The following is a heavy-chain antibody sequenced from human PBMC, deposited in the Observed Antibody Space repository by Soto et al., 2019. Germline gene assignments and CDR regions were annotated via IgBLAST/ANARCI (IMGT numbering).Heavy chain of an antibody. CDR1: GVSICIGGYH. CDR2: IYYSGST. D-gene: IGHD1-20*01. CDR3: AITPEH. Sequence: TISVTCTVSGVSICIGGYHWRCIRQHQGKRLEWIGYIYYSGSTYYNPSLKSRVTISVDTSKNQFSLKLSSVTDAETAVYYCAITPEHWAQGTLVTVSS. J-gene: IGHJ4*02. V-gene: IGHV4-31*03.